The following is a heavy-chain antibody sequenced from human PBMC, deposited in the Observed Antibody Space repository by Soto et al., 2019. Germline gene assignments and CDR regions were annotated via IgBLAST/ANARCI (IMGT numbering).Heavy chain of an antibody. V-gene: IGHV3-33*01. Sequence: PLGSLRLACAASGFTFSSYGMHWVRQAPGKGLEWVGVIWYDGSNKYYADSVKGRFTISRDNSKNTLYLQMNSMRAEDTAVYYCARAAGRVGVVIFTTYYYYGMDVWGQGTTVTVSS. D-gene: IGHD3-3*01. CDR1: GFTFSSYG. CDR2: IWYDGSNK. J-gene: IGHJ6*02. CDR3: ARAAGRVGVVIFTTYYYYGMDV.